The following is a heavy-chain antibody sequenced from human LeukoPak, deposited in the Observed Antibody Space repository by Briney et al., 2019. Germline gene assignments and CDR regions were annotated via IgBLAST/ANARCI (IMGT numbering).Heavy chain of an antibody. CDR1: GFTFSSYA. CDR2: FSGSGGST. D-gene: IGHD6-13*01. Sequence: GGSLRLSCAASGFTFSSYAMSWVRQAPGKGLEWVSAFSGSGGSTYYADSVKGRFTISRDNSKNTLYLQMNSLRAEDTAVYYCAKSYRSGWYRGVIDYWGQGTLVTVSS. V-gene: IGHV3-23*01. J-gene: IGHJ4*02. CDR3: AKSYRSGWYRGVIDY.